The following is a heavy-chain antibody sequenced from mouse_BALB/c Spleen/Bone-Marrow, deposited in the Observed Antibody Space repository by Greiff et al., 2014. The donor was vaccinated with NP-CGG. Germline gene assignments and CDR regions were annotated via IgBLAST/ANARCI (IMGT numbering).Heavy chain of an antibody. CDR1: GFNIKDTY. D-gene: IGHD1-2*01. V-gene: IGHV14-3*02. J-gene: IGHJ3*01. Sequence: VQLQQPGAELVKPGASVKLSCTASGFNIKDTYMHWVKQRPEQGLEWIGRIDPANGNTKYDPKFQGKATITADTSSNTAYLQLSSLTSEDTAVYYCATSTAGFAYWGQGTLVTVSA. CDR2: IDPANGNT. CDR3: ATSTAGFAY.